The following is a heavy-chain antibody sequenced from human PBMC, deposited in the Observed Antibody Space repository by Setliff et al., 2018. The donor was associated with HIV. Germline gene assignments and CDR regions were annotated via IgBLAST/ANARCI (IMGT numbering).Heavy chain of an antibody. Sequence: SETLSLTCAVYGGSFSGYYWSWIRQPPGKGLEWIGEINHSGTTNYNPSLKSRVTISVDTSKNQFFLKLSSVTAADTAVYYCARGHDSSGYFGIDYWGQGTLVTVSS. CDR2: INHSGTT. CDR1: GGSFSGYY. V-gene: IGHV4-34*01. D-gene: IGHD3-22*01. CDR3: ARGHDSSGYFGIDY. J-gene: IGHJ4*02.